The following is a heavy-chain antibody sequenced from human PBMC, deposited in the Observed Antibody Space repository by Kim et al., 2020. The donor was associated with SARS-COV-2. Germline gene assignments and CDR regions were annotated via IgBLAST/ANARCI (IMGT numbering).Heavy chain of an antibody. Sequence: AQKFQGGVTMTEDTSTDTAYMELSSLRSEDTAVYYCATSTTVTTSGWFDPWGQGTLVTVSS. V-gene: IGHV1-24*01. CDR3: ATSTTVTTSGWFDP. J-gene: IGHJ5*02. D-gene: IGHD4-17*01.